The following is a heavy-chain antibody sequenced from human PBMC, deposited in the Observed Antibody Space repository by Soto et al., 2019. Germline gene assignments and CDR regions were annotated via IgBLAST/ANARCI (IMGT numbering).Heavy chain of an antibody. CDR2: IYYSGST. J-gene: IGHJ5*02. CDR3: ARRSSSGFVNWFDP. Sequence: SETLSLTCTVSGGSISSYYWSWIRQPPGKGLEWIGYIYYSGSTNYNPSLKSRVTISVDTSKNQFSLRLSSVTAADTAVYYCARRSSSGFVNWFDPWGQGTLVTVSS. CDR1: GGSISSYY. V-gene: IGHV4-59*08. D-gene: IGHD6-19*01.